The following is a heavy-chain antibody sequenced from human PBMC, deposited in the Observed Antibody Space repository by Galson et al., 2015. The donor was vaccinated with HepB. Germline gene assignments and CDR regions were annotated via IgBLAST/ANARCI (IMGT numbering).Heavy chain of an antibody. Sequence: ETLSLTCTVSGGSISSSSYYWGWIRQPPGKGLEWIGSIYYSGSTYYNPSLKSRVTISVDTSKNQFSLKLSSVTAADTAVYYCARLGVLRFLEWFPGWYFDLWGRGTLVTVSS. CDR1: GGSISSSSYY. CDR3: ARLGVLRFLEWFPGWYFDL. CDR2: IYYSGST. D-gene: IGHD3-3*01. V-gene: IGHV4-39*01. J-gene: IGHJ2*01.